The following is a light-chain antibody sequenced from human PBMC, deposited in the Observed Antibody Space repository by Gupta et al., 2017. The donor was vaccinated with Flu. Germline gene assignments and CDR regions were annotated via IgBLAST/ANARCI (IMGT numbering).Light chain of an antibody. Sequence: GQRVTISCSGSSSNIGRDYVYWYQQFQGKAPKVLIYRDNQRPSGVPDRFSGSKSGTSASLAISGLRSEDEADYYCASWDDSLRVRVFGGGTKLTVL. CDR2: RDN. CDR1: SSNIGRDY. J-gene: IGLJ3*02. CDR3: ASWDDSLRVRV. V-gene: IGLV1-47*01.